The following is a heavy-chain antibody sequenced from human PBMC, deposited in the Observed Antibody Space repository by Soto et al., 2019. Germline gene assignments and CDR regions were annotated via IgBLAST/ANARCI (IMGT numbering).Heavy chain of an antibody. CDR3: ARYYYDSSGYYSFDY. CDR1: GYTFTRYG. CDR2: ISAYNGNT. V-gene: IGHV1-18*04. Sequence: SSVKVSCKASGYTFTRYGISWVRQAPGQGLEWMRGISAYNGNTNYAQKVQGRVTMITDTSTSTAYMELRSLRSDDTAVYYCARYYYDSSGYYSFDYWGQGTLVTVSS. D-gene: IGHD3-22*01. J-gene: IGHJ4*02.